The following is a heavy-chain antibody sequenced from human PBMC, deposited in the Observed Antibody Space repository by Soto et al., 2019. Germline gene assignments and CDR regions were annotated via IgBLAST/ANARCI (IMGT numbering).Heavy chain of an antibody. CDR3: ARDGGGLRY. Sequence: EVQLVESGGGLVQPGGALRLSCAASGFTFSSHRMHWVRQAPGKGLVWVSSIDGDGSVIRYADSVKGRFTISRDNAKNTVYLQMNSLRAEDTAVCYCARDGGGLRYWGQGTLVTVSS. J-gene: IGHJ4*02. V-gene: IGHV3-74*01. D-gene: IGHD3-16*01. CDR1: GFTFSSHR. CDR2: IDGDGSVI.